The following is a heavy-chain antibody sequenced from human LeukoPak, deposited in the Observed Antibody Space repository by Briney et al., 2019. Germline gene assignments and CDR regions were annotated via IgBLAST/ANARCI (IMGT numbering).Heavy chain of an antibody. J-gene: IGHJ4*02. CDR2: ISAYNGNT. CDR3: ARDYYDSSGYYRPDY. Sequence: ASVKVSCKASGYTFTSYGISWVRQAPGQGLEWMGWISAYNGNTNYAQKLQGRVTMTTDTSTSTAYMELRSLRSDDTAVYYCARDYYDSSGYYRPDYWGQGTLVTVSS. D-gene: IGHD3-22*01. CDR1: GYTFTSYG. V-gene: IGHV1-18*01.